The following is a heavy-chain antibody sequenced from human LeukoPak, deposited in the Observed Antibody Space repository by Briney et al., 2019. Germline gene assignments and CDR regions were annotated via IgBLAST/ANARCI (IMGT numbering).Heavy chain of an antibody. CDR3: ARTFSESCYYYGMDV. V-gene: IGHV4-59*01. Sequence: PSETLSLTCTVSGGSISSYYWSWIRQPPGKGLEWIGYMYYSGRTNYNPSLKSRVTISVDTSKNQFSLKLSSVTAADTAVYYCARTFSESCYYYGMDVWGQGTTVTVSS. D-gene: IGHD1-26*01. J-gene: IGHJ6*02. CDR2: MYYSGRT. CDR1: GGSISSYY.